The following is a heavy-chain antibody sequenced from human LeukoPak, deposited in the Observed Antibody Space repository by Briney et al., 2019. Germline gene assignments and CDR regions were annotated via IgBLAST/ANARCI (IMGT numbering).Heavy chain of an antibody. V-gene: IGHV4-30-4*07. Sequence: PSETLSLTCAVSGGSISSGGYSWSWIRQPPGKGLEWIGYIYYSGSTYYNPSLKSRVTISVDKSKNQFSLKLSSVTAADTAVYYCAKESNSSDNWYFDLWGRGTLVTVSS. CDR3: AKESNSSDNWYFDL. D-gene: IGHD2/OR15-2a*01. J-gene: IGHJ2*01. CDR2: IYYSGST. CDR1: GGSISSGGYS.